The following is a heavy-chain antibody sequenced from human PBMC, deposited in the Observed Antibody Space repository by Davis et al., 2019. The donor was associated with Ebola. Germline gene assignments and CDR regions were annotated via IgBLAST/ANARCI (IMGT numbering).Heavy chain of an antibody. Sequence: ASVKVSCKASGYTFTSYAMHWVRQAPGQRLEWMGWISAYNGNTNYAQKLQGRVTMTTDTSTSTAYMELRSLRSDDTAVYYCARPMKTDYYGMDVWGQGTTVTVSS. D-gene: IGHD1-14*01. J-gene: IGHJ6*02. CDR3: ARPMKTDYYGMDV. CDR2: ISAYNGNT. V-gene: IGHV1-18*01. CDR1: GYTFTSYA.